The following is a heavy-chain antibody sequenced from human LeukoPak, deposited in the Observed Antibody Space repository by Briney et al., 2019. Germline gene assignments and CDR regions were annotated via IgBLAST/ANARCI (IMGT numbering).Heavy chain of an antibody. CDR2: IYYSGST. J-gene: IGHJ4*02. CDR3: ARVTQYQLELDY. Sequence: SETLSLTCTVSGGSISSYYWSWIQQPPGKGLEWIGYIYYSGSTNYNPSLKSRVTISVDTSKNQFSLKLSSVTAADTAVYYCARVTQYQLELDYWGQGTLVTVSS. D-gene: IGHD2-2*01. V-gene: IGHV4-59*01. CDR1: GGSISSYY.